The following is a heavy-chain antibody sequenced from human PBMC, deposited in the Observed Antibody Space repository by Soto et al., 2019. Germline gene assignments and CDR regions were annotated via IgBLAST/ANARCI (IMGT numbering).Heavy chain of an antibody. CDR1: GDSIISTNW. J-gene: IGHJ2*01. CDR3: ARDYFKNWYFDL. CDR2: VLHSGLT. V-gene: IGHV4-4*02. Sequence: QVQLQESGPGLVKPSGTLSLTCTVSGDSIISTNWWSWVRQPPGKGLEWIGEVLHSGLTNYNSSLKSRVTMLVDKSKNPFSLKLTSVTAADTAIYYCARDYFKNWYFDLWGRGTLVTVSS. D-gene: IGHD3-10*01.